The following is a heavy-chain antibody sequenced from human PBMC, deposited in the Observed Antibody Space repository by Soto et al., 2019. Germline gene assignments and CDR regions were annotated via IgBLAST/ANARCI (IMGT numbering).Heavy chain of an antibody. CDR3: ARYPSMVRGENWYFDL. D-gene: IGHD3-10*01. J-gene: IGHJ2*01. CDR1: GFTFSSYS. Sequence: EVQLVESGGGLVKPGGSLRLSCAASGFTFSSYSMNWVRQAPGKGLEWVSSISSSRSYIYYADSVRGRCTISRDDAKNSLYLQMNSLRAEDTAVYYCARYPSMVRGENWYFDLWGRCTLVTVSA. CDR2: ISSSRSYI. V-gene: IGHV3-21*01.